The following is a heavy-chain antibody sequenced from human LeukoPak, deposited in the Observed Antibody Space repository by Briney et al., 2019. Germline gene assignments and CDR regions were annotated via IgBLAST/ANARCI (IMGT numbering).Heavy chain of an antibody. V-gene: IGHV3-48*03. CDR3: ARVTRHGWELVV. D-gene: IGHD1-26*01. CDR2: ISSSGSTI. Sequence: GGSLRLSCAASGFTFSTYEMNWVRQAPGKGLEGVSYISSSGSTIYYADSVKGRFTISRDNAKNSLYLQMNSLRAEDTAVYYCARVTRHGWELVVWGQGTLVTVSS. CDR1: GFTFSTYE. J-gene: IGHJ4*02.